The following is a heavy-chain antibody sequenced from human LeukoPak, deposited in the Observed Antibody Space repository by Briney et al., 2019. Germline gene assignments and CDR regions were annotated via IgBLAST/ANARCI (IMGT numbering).Heavy chain of an antibody. V-gene: IGHV3-7*01. CDR1: GFTFSSYW. CDR2: IKQDGSEK. Sequence: GGSLRLSCAASGFTFSSYWMSWVRQTPGKGLEWVANIKQDGSEKYYVDSVKGRFTISRDNAKNSLYLQMNSLRAEDTAVYYCARDSSGWYKKGFDYWGQGTLVTVSS. CDR3: ARDSSGWYKKGFDY. D-gene: IGHD6-19*01. J-gene: IGHJ4*02.